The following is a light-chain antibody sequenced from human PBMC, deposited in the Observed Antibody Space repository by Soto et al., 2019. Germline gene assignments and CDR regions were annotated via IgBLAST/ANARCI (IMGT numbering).Light chain of an antibody. CDR1: QGIGSW. J-gene: IGKJ1*01. CDR2: SSS. Sequence: DILMTQSPSSVSASVGDRVTITCRASQGIGSWLAWYQQKPGKAPKLLIYSSSNLQSGVPSRFSGSGSGTDFALTISSLQPEDFATYYCQQANSFPWTFGQGTKVEIK. CDR3: QQANSFPWT. V-gene: IGKV1-12*01.